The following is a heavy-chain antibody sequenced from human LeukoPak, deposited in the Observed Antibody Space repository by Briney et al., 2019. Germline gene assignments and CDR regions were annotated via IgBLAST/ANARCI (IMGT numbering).Heavy chain of an antibody. CDR1: GYTFTSYY. J-gene: IGHJ4*02. CDR2: INPSGGST. D-gene: IGHD2-2*02. V-gene: IGHV1-46*01. Sequence: ASVKVSCKASGYTFTSYYMHWVRQAPGQGLEWMGIINPSGGSTSYAQKFQGRVTMTRDTSTSTVYMELSSLRSEDTAVYYCAREFSGYCSSTSCYKGHSSSDYWGQGTLVTVSS. CDR3: AREFSGYCSSTSCYKGHSSSDY.